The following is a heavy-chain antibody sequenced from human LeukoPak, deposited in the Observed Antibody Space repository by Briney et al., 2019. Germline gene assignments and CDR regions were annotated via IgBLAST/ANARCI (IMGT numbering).Heavy chain of an antibody. J-gene: IGHJ6*02. Sequence: GGSLRLSCTASGLTLSNYWMIWVRQAPGKGLQWVAKIKQDGSEKYYVDSVKGRFTISRDNAENSLYLQMNSLRVEGTAVYYCARVRRHLCGGDCYDYYYYGMDVWGQGTTVTVSS. CDR3: ARVRRHLCGGDCYDYYYYGMDV. CDR1: GLTLSNYW. D-gene: IGHD2-21*02. CDR2: IKQDGSEK. V-gene: IGHV3-7*03.